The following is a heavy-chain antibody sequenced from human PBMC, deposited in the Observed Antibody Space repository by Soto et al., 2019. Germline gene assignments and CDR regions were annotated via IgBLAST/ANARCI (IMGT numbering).Heavy chain of an antibody. V-gene: IGHV3-21*01. D-gene: IGHD3-16*02. J-gene: IGHJ3*02. Sequence: GGSLRLSCAASGFTFSSYSMNWVRQAPGKGLEWVSSISSSSSYIYYADSVKGRFTISRDNAKNSLYLQMNSLRAEDTAVYYCARGKKNDYIWGSYRYTGAFDIWGQGTMVTVSS. CDR1: GFTFSSYS. CDR2: ISSSSSYI. CDR3: ARGKKNDYIWGSYRYTGAFDI.